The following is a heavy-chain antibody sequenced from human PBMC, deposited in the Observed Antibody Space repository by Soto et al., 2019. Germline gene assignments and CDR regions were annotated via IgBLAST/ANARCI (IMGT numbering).Heavy chain of an antibody. J-gene: IGHJ5*02. CDR1: GFKFNSYG. CDR3: ARDRFGGTEVTNWRAP. D-gene: IGHD2-21*02. CDR2: IRYDGSDT. V-gene: IGHV3-33*01. Sequence: QEQLVQSGGGVVQPGRSLRLSCAASGFKFNSYGMHWVRQAPGKGLEWVAVIRYDGSDTSYGDSVKGRFTISRDNSKNTLHRQMRGLRVDDTAVYYCARDRFGGTEVTNWRAPWGQGGLVTVSS.